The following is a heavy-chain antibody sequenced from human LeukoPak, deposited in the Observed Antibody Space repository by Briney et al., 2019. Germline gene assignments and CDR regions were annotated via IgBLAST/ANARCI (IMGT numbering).Heavy chain of an antibody. J-gene: IGHJ4*02. CDR3: AKEGRSLQTY. V-gene: IGHV3-48*01. D-gene: IGHD5-24*01. CDR2: ITSSSSSI. Sequence: GGSLRLSCAASGFTFRSYSMNWVRQAPGKGLDWISYITSSSSSIFYADSVKGRFTISRDNGKNSLYLQMNSLRVEDTAVYYCAKEGRSLQTYWGQGTLVTVSS. CDR1: GFTFRSYS.